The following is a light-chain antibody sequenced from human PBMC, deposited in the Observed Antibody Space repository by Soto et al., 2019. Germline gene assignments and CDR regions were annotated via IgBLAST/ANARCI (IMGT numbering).Light chain of an antibody. CDR1: QTISDD. CDR2: DAS. J-gene: IGKJ2*01. Sequence: DIVMTQSPGTLSVSPGERATLSCRASQTISDDLAWYQHKPGQTPKLLIFDASKRATGIPARFSGSGSGTEFTLTISSLQSDDSAVYYCHHYNNFPPHTFGQGTKLEIK. CDR3: HHYNNFPPHT. V-gene: IGKV3D-15*01.